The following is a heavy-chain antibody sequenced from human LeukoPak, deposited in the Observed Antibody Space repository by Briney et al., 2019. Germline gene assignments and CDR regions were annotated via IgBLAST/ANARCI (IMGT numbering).Heavy chain of an antibody. CDR1: GGSFSGYY. Sequence: SETLSLTCAVYGGSFSGYYRSWIRQPPGKGLEWIGEINHSGSTNYNPSLKSRVTISVDTSKNQFSLKLSSLTAADTAVHYCARGARHYYDSSGYYLGWFDPWGQGTLVTVSS. CDR2: INHSGST. D-gene: IGHD3-22*01. CDR3: ARGARHYYDSSGYYLGWFDP. V-gene: IGHV4-34*01. J-gene: IGHJ5*02.